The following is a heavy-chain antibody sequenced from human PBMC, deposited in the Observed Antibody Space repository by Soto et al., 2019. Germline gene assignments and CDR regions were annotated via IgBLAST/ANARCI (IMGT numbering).Heavy chain of an antibody. V-gene: IGHV1-46*01. Sequence: ASVKVSCKASGYTFTSSYMHWVRQAPGQGLEWMGIINPSGGSTSYAQKFQGRVTMTRDTSTSTVYMELSSLRSEDTAVYYCAGHPIVVVPAAPKYYGMDVWGQGTTVTVSS. J-gene: IGHJ6*02. D-gene: IGHD2-2*01. CDR2: INPSGGST. CDR3: AGHPIVVVPAAPKYYGMDV. CDR1: GYTFTSSY.